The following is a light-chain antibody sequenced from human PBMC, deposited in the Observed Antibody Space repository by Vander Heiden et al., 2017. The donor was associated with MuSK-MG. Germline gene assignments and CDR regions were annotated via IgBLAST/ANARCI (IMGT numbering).Light chain of an antibody. V-gene: IGLV2-23*01. J-gene: IGLJ1*01. CDR3: CSYAGSSTYV. Sequence: QSALTQPASASGSPGQAITIPCTGTSSDVGSYNLVSWYQQHPGKAPKLMIYEGSKPPSGVSNRFSGSKSGNTASLTISGLQAEDEADYYCCSYAGSSTYVFGTGTKVTVL. CDR1: SSDVGSYNL. CDR2: EGS.